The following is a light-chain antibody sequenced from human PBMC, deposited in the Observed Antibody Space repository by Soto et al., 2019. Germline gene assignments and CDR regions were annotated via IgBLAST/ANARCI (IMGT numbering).Light chain of an antibody. Sequence: QLVLTQPPSVSGAPGQRVTIPCTGTSSNIGAGFDVHWYQHLPGTAPKLLIYGNNHRPSGVPDRFSGSKSGTSASLAITGLQAEDEADYSRQSFDTSLGRSVFGGGTKLTVL. CDR2: GNN. V-gene: IGLV1-40*01. CDR3: QSFDTSLGRSV. J-gene: IGLJ2*01. CDR1: SSNIGAGFD.